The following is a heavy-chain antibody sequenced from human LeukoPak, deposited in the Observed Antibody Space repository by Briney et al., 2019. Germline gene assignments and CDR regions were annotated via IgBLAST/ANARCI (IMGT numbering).Heavy chain of an antibody. J-gene: IGHJ6*03. D-gene: IGHD3-9*01. CDR1: GGSISSGGYY. CDR3: ARDRKDLYYDVLTGARDYYYYYMDV. CDR2: IYYSGST. V-gene: IGHV4-31*03. Sequence: SETLSLTCTVSGGSISSGGYYWSWIRQHPGKGLEWIGYIYYSGSTYYNPSLKSRVTISVDTSKNQFSLKLSSVTAADTAVYYCARDRKDLYYDVLTGARDYYYYYMDVWGKGTTVTVSS.